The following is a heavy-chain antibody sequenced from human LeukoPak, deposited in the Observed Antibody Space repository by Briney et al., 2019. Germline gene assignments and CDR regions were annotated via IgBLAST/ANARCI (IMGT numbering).Heavy chain of an antibody. D-gene: IGHD3-10*01. CDR1: GFTFSGYA. CDR2: ISGSGGST. J-gene: IGHJ3*02. CDR3: AKPTMVRDDAFDI. V-gene: IGHV3-23*01. Sequence: PGGSLRLSCAASGFTFSGYAMSWVRQAPGKGLEWVSAISGSGGSTYYADSVKGRFTISRDNSKNTLYLQMNSLRAEDTAVYYCAKPTMVRDDAFDIWGQGTMVTVSS.